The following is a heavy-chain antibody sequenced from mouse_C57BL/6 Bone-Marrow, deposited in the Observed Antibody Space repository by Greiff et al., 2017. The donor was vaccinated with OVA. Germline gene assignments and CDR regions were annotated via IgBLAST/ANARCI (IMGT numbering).Heavy chain of an antibody. CDR2: IFPGSGST. J-gene: IGHJ4*01. CDR3: ARRDITTFYAMDY. CDR1: GYTFTDYY. D-gene: IGHD1-1*01. V-gene: IGHV1-75*01. Sequence: VHLVESGPELVKPGASVKISCKASGYTFTDYYINWVKQRPGQGLEWIGWIFPGSGSTYYNEKFKGKATLTVDKSSSTAYMLLSSLTSEDSAVYFCARRDITTFYAMDYWGQGTSVTVSS.